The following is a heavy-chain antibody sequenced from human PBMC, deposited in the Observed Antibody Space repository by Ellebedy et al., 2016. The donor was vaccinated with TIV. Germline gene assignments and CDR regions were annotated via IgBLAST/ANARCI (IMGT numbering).Heavy chain of an antibody. Sequence: AASVKVSCKASGYTFTHYGISWVRQAPGQGLEGMGWVRGIDGNSKPVQKFQDRVTMTTDTSSNTAYMELRNLTPDDTAVYYCARPATSGWTDLPYWGQGTLVTVSS. V-gene: IGHV1-18*01. CDR1: GYTFTHYG. D-gene: IGHD6-19*01. CDR3: ARPATSGWTDLPY. J-gene: IGHJ4*02. CDR2: VRGIDGNS.